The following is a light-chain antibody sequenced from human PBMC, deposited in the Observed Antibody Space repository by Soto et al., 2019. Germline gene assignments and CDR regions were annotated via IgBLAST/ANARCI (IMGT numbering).Light chain of an antibody. Sequence: DIQMTQSPSTLSASVGERVTITCRASQSITTWLAWYQQKPGKAPKLLIYKASSLEGGVPSRFSGSGSGTEFNITVSSLRPDDFATYYCQQCNTYPLTFGGGTTVEIK. CDR3: QQCNTYPLT. V-gene: IGKV1-5*03. CDR1: QSITTW. CDR2: KAS. J-gene: IGKJ4*01.